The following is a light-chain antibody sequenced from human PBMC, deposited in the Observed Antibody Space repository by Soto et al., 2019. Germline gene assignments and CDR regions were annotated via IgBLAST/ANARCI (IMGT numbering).Light chain of an antibody. Sequence: DIQMTQSPSTLSANVGDTVTITCRASQGVSRWLNWYQQKPGRAPRLLIYEASNLESGVPSRFSGSGSGTEFILTISSLQPSDSATYYCQQFNSKVWTFGQGTKVEI. J-gene: IGKJ1*01. CDR1: QGVSRW. CDR2: EAS. V-gene: IGKV1-5*01. CDR3: QQFNSKVWT.